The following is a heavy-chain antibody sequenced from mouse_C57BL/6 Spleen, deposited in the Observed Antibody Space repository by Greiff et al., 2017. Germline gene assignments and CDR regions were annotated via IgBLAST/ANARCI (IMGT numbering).Heavy chain of an antibody. CDR3: AYDYEAYYFDY. J-gene: IGHJ2*01. CDR1: GFNIQNTY. V-gene: IGHV14-3*01. D-gene: IGHD2-4*01. CDR2: IDPANGNT. Sequence: EVQLQQSVAELVRPGASVKLSCTASGFNIQNTYMHWVKQRPEQGLEWIGRIDPANGNTKYAPKFQGKATIPADTSSNTAYLQLSSLTSEDTAIYYCAYDYEAYYFDYWGQGTTLTVSS.